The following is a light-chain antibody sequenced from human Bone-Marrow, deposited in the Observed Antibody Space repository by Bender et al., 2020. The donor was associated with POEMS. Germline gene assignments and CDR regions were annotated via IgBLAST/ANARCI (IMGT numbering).Light chain of an antibody. J-gene: IGLJ3*02. V-gene: IGLV1-44*01. CDR2: SDN. CDR1: DSNIGSHT. Sequence: QSVLTQPPSASGTPGQRVTISCSGSDSNIGSHTVNWYQHLPGTAPKLLIYSDNQRPSGVPDRFSGSKSGTSASLAITGLQSDDEAIYFCVAWDASLNGWVFGGGTKLTVL. CDR3: VAWDASLNGWV.